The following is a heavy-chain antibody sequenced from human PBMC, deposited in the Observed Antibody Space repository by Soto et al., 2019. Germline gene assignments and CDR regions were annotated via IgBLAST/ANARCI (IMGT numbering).Heavy chain of an antibody. CDR1: ENTFTNYD. V-gene: IGHV1-8*01. J-gene: IGHJ6*03. D-gene: IGHD3-3*01. Sequence: QAQLEQSGAEVKEPGASVKVSCKASENTFTNYDIIWVRQAPGQGLEWMGWLNPNNGNTGYAPKFRGRVTMTRDPSKRTAFMEMSGLRAEDTAVYYCSRSEVGDYMDVWGKGTTVTVSS. CDR2: LNPNNGNT. CDR3: SRSEVGDYMDV.